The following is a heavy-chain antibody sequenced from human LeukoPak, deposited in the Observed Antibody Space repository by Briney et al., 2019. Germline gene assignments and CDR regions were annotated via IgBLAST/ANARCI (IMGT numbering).Heavy chain of an antibody. J-gene: IGHJ4*02. V-gene: IGHV4-59*08. CDR2: IYYSGST. Sequence: TSETLSLTCTVSGGSISSYYWSWIRQPPGKGLEWIGYIYYSGSTNYNPSLKSRVTISVDTSKNQFSLKLSSVTAADTAVYYCARKVVVAAKPFDYWGQGTLVTVSS. CDR1: GGSISSYY. D-gene: IGHD2-15*01. CDR3: ARKVVVAAKPFDY.